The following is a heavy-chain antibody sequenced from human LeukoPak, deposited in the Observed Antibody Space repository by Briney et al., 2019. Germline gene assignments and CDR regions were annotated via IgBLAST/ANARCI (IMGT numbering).Heavy chain of an antibody. J-gene: IGHJ6*02. CDR3: ARDSQDGYYYYGMDV. CDR2: IYYSGST. CDR1: GGSISSGDYY. V-gene: IGHV4-30-4*01. D-gene: IGHD4-17*01. Sequence: SETLSLTCTVSGGSISSGDYYWSWIRQPPGKGLEWIGYIYYSGSTYYNPSLKRRVTISVDTSKNQFSLKLSSVTAADTAVYYCARDSQDGYYYYGMDVWGQGTTVTVSS.